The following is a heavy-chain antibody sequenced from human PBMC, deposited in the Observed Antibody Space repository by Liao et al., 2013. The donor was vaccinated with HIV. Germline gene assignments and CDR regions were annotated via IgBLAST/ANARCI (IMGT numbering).Heavy chain of an antibody. CDR3: ARGLGHFDF. CDR1: GTSISSYY. J-gene: IGHJ4*02. D-gene: IGHD7-27*01. V-gene: IGHV4-4*07. Sequence: VQLQESGPGLVKASETLSLTCSVSGTSISSYYWSWIRQSAGKGLEWIGRVSWTGSTNDNPSLQSRVSMSVDTSKNQFSLTLTSVTAADTAMYYCARGLGHFDFWGQGSWSPSPQ. CDR2: VSWTGST.